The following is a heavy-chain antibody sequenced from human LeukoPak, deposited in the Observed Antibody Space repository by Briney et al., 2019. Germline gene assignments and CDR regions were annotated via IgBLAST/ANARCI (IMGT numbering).Heavy chain of an antibody. D-gene: IGHD3-22*01. CDR1: GFTFSSYW. CDR2: IEQDGSDK. V-gene: IGHV3-7*01. J-gene: IGHJ4*02. CDR3: ARVGSAYYYDSGGYYRYYFDY. Sequence: GGSLRLSCTASGFTFSSYWMSWVRQAPGKGLEWVANIEQDGSDKYYVDSVKGRFTISRDNAKNSLYLQMNSLRAEDTAVYYCARVGSAYYYDSGGYYRYYFDYWGQGTLVTVSS.